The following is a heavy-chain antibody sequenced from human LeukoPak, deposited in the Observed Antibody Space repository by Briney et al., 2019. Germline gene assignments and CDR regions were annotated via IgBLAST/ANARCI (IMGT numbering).Heavy chain of an antibody. CDR2: IYYSGST. CDR1: GGSISSYY. Sequence: PSETLSLTCTVSGGSISSYYWSWIRQPPGKGLEWIGYIYYSGSTNYNPSLKSRVTISVDTSKNQFSLKLSSVTAADTAVYYCARAPPGYGLDYWGQGTLVTVSS. V-gene: IGHV4-59*01. CDR3: ARAPPGYGLDY. D-gene: IGHD5-18*01. J-gene: IGHJ4*02.